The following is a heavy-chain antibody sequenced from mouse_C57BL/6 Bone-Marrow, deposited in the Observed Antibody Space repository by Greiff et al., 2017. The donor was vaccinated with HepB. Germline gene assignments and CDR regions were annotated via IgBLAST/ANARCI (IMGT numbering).Heavy chain of an antibody. Sequence: VQLQQPGAELVKPGASVKVSCKASGYTFTSYWMHWVKQRPGQGLEWIGRIHPSDSDTNYNQKFKGKATLTADKSSSTSYMQLSSLTSEDSAVYYCAELRGFYYAMDYWGQGTSVTVSS. D-gene: IGHD1-1*01. J-gene: IGHJ4*01. CDR1: GYTFTSYW. CDR2: IHPSDSDT. CDR3: AELRGFYYAMDY. V-gene: IGHV1-74*01.